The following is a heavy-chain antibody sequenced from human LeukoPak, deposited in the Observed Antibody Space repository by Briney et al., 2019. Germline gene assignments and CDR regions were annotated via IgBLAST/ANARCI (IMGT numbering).Heavy chain of an antibody. CDR3: ARGKGYSSGWPLPDYYEGMDV. D-gene: IGHD6-19*01. CDR1: GGSFSGYY. CDR2: VYPSGSP. J-gene: IGHJ6*02. V-gene: IGHV4-34*01. Sequence: PSETLSLTCAVYGGSFSGYYWSWIRQPPGKGLEWIGEVYPSGSPNYNPSLKSPVTISVDTSKNQFSLKLTSVTAADTAVYYCARGKGYSSGWPLPDYYEGMDVWGQGTTITVSS.